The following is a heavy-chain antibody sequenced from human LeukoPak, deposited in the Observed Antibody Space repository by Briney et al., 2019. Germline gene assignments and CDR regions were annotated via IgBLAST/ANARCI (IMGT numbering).Heavy chain of an antibody. CDR1: GFTFSSYW. CDR2: IKQDGSEK. D-gene: IGHD3-22*01. V-gene: IGHV3-7*01. Sequence: QSGGSLRLSCAASGFTFSSYWMSWVRQAPGKGLEWVANIKQDGSEKYYVDSVKGRFTISRDNAKNSLYLQMNSLRAEDTAVYYCARDRRGYDSSGLFDYWGQGTLVTVSS. CDR3: ARDRRGYDSSGLFDY. J-gene: IGHJ4*02.